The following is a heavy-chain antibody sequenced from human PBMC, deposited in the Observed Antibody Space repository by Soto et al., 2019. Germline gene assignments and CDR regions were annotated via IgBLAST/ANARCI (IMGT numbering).Heavy chain of an antibody. CDR3: AIASSMVGLFDGSQSVWYYYGMDV. CDR2: ISYDGSNK. Sequence: GGSLRLSCAASGFTFSSYAMHWVRQAPGKGLEWVAVISYDGSNKYYADSVKGRFTISRDNSKNTLYLQMNSLRAEDTAVYYCAIASSMVGLFDGSQSVWYYYGMDVWGQGNTVTVSS. V-gene: IGHV3-30-3*01. D-gene: IGHD3-10*02. J-gene: IGHJ6*02. CDR1: GFTFSSYA.